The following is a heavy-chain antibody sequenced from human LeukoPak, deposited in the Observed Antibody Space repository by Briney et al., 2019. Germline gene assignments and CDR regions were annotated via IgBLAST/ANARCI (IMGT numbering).Heavy chain of an antibody. J-gene: IGHJ6*03. D-gene: IGHD3-16*01. CDR3: ARETPRGEVYYYYMDV. CDR2: IYHSGST. CDR1: GGSISSYF. Sequence: SETLSLTCTVSGGSISSYFWSWIRQPPGKGLEWIGYIYHSGSTYYNPSLKSRVTISVDRSKNQFSLKLSSVTAADTAVYYCARETPRGEVYYYYMDVWGKGTTVTVSS. V-gene: IGHV4-30-2*01.